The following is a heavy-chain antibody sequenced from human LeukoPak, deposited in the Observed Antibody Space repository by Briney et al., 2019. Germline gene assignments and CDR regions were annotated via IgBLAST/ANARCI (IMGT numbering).Heavy chain of an antibody. D-gene: IGHD6-19*01. J-gene: IGHJ3*01. CDR1: GFTFSSYG. V-gene: IGHV3-30*18. CDR3: AKDSDIAVAGSDDALDV. Sequence: GGSLRLSCAASGFTFSSYGMHWVRQTPGKGLEWMALISFDGSIEYYVDSVEGRFTISRDNSKNTLFLQMNSLRPEDTAVYYCAKDSDIAVAGSDDALDVWGQGTMVTVSS. CDR2: ISFDGSIE.